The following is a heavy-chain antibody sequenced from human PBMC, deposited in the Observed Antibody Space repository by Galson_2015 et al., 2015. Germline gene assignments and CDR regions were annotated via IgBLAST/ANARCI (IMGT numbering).Heavy chain of an antibody. V-gene: IGHV1-69*13. CDR2: IIPIFGTA. D-gene: IGHD2-15*01. CDR3: ARGGCSGGSCNTFFDAFDI. Sequence: SVKVSCKASGGTFSSYAISWVRQAPGQGLEWMGGIIPIFGTANYAQKFQGRVTITADESTSTAYMELSSLRSEDTAVYYCARGGCSGGSCNTFFDAFDIWGQGTMVTVSS. CDR1: GGTFSSYA. J-gene: IGHJ3*02.